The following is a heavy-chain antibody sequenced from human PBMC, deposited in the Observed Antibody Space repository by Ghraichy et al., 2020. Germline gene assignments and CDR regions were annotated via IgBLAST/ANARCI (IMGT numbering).Heavy chain of an antibody. CDR1: GYTFTGYY. J-gene: IGHJ5*02. V-gene: IGHV1-2*02. CDR2: INPNSGGT. D-gene: IGHD3-22*01. Sequence: ASVKVSCKASGYTFTGYYMHWVRQAPGQGLEWMGWINPNSGGTNYAQKFQGRVTMTRDTSISTAYMELSRLRSDDTAVYYCARGSSAHRWWFDPWGQGTLVTVSS. CDR3: ARGSSAHRWWFDP.